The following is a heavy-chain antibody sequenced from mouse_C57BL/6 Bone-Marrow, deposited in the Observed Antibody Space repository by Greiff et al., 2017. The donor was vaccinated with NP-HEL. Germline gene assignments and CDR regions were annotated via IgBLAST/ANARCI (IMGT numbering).Heavy chain of an antibody. CDR2: IYPGSGST. CDR1: GYTFTSYW. J-gene: IGHJ4*01. Sequence: LVESGAELVKPGASVKMSCKASGYTFTSYWITWVKQRPGQGLEWIGDIYPGSGSTNYNEKFKSKATLTVDTSSSTAYMQLSSLTSEDSAVYYCAAYYGSYYYAMDYWGQGTSVTVSS. V-gene: IGHV1-55*01. CDR3: AAYYGSYYYAMDY. D-gene: IGHD2-10*01.